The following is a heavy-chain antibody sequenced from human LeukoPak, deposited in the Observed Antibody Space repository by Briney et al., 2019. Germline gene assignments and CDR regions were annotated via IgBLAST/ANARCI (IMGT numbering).Heavy chain of an antibody. Sequence: ASVKVSCKVSEYTLTELSMHRVRQAPGKGLQWMGGFDPEDGETIYAQKFQGRVTMTEDTSTDTAYMELSSLRSEDTAVYYCATVSLASTVAFDYWGQGTLVTVSS. V-gene: IGHV1-24*01. CDR3: ATVSLASTVAFDY. J-gene: IGHJ4*02. CDR1: EYTLTELS. D-gene: IGHD2-15*01. CDR2: FDPEDGET.